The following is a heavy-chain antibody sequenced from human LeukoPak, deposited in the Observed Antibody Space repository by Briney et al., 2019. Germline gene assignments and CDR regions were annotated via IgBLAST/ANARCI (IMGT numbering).Heavy chain of an antibody. Sequence: GESLRLSCAASGFTFSSSWMAWVRQAPGKGLEWVANIKYDGNEIYYVDSVKGRFTISRDNAKNSLHLEMNSLRADDTAVYYCAAMDHFDYWGRGTLVSVSS. D-gene: IGHD5-18*01. CDR3: AAMDHFDY. V-gene: IGHV3-7*01. CDR1: GFTFSSSW. CDR2: IKYDGNEI. J-gene: IGHJ4*02.